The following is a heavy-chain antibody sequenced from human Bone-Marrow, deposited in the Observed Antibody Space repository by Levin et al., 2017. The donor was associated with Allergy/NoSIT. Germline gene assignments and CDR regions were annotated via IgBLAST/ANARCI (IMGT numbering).Heavy chain of an antibody. CDR2: ISAYNGNT. CDR1: GYTFTSYG. J-gene: IGHJ6*02. Sequence: PGGSLRLSCKASGYTFTSYGISWVRQAPGQGLEWMGWISAYNGNTNYAQKLQGRVTMTTDTSTSTAYMELRSLRSDDTAVYYCARVEDSSGWHKYYYYYGMDVWGQGTTVTVSS. D-gene: IGHD6-19*01. V-gene: IGHV1-18*01. CDR3: ARVEDSSGWHKYYYYYGMDV.